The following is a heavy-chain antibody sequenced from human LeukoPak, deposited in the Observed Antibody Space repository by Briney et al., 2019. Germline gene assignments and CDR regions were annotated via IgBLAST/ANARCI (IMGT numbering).Heavy chain of an antibody. CDR2: ISGSGGST. J-gene: IGHJ4*02. CDR3: AKGDYGSGSPIDY. V-gene: IGHV3-23*01. D-gene: IGHD3-10*01. CDR1: GFTFTNYA. Sequence: GGSLRLSCAASGFTFTNYAMSWVRQAPGKGLEWVSGISGSGGSTYYADSVKGRFTIFRDNSKNTLYLQMNSLRAEDTAVYYCAKGDYGSGSPIDYWGQGTLVTVSS.